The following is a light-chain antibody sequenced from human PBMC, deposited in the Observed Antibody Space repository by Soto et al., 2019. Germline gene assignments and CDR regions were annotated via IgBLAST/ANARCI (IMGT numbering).Light chain of an antibody. CDR1: QSISSW. CDR2: KAS. V-gene: IGKV1-5*03. J-gene: IGKJ1*01. Sequence: DIQMTQSPSTLSASVGDRVTITCRASQSISSWLAWYQQKPGKAPKPLIYKASRLESGVPSRFSGSGSGAEFTLTISSLQPDDYATYHCQQYNSYPWTFGQGTKVEIK. CDR3: QQYNSYPWT.